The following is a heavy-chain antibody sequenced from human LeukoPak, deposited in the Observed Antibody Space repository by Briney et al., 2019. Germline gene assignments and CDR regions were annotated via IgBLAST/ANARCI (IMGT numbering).Heavy chain of an antibody. D-gene: IGHD3-9*01. V-gene: IGHV4-59*01. CDR1: GGSISSYY. J-gene: IGHJ5*02. CDR3: ARGYFDWLSPEVNWFDP. Sequence: PSETLSLTCTVSGGSISSYYWSWIRQPPGKGLEWIGYIYYSGSTNYNPSLKSRVTISVDTSKNQFSLKLSSVTAADTAVYYCARGYFDWLSPEVNWFDPWGQGTLATVSS. CDR2: IYYSGST.